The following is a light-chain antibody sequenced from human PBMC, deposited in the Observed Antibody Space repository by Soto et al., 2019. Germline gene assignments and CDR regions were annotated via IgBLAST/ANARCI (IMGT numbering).Light chain of an antibody. CDR3: QQRNVWPPIT. J-gene: IGKJ5*01. Sequence: VLTQSPATLSPSPGERATLSCRASQSIHTSLAWYQQKSGKPPRLVIYDSTLRANGVPDRFGGSRSGTEFTLTINSLEPEDFAVYYCQQRNVWPPITFGQGIRLEI. CDR1: QSIHTS. CDR2: DST. V-gene: IGKV3-11*01.